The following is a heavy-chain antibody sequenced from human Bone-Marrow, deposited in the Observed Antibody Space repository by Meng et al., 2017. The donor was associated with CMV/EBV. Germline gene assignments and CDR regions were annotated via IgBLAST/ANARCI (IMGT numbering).Heavy chain of an antibody. D-gene: IGHD3-10*01. CDR2: ISAYNGNT. CDR1: GYTFTSYG. J-gene: IGHJ6*01. V-gene: IGHV1-18*01. Sequence: ASVKVSCKASGYTFTSYGISWVRQAPGQGLEWMGWISAYNGNTNYAQKLQGRVTMTTDTSTSRAYMELRSLRSDDTAVYYCARDSPPLLLWFGVYYYYGMDVWGQGTTVTFYS. CDR3: ARDSPPLLLWFGVYYYYGMDV.